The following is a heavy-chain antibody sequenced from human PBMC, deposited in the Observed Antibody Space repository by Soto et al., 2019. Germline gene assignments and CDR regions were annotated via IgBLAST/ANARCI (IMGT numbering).Heavy chain of an antibody. V-gene: IGHV3-23*01. D-gene: IGHD6-13*01. J-gene: IGHJ6*02. CDR1: GFAFSTYA. CDR3: AKVTKRAAAGRYEYYKYGMDV. Sequence: HPGGSLRLSCAASGFAFSTYAMTWVRQAPGKGLEWVSVISGSGGSSYYADSVKGRFTISRDNSKNTLVLQMNGLRAEDTAVYYCAKVTKRAAAGRYEYYKYGMDVWGQGTTVTVSS. CDR2: ISGSGGSS.